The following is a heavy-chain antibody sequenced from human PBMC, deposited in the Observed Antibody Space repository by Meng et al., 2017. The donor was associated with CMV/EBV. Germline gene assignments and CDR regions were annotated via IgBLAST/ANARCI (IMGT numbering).Heavy chain of an antibody. J-gene: IGHJ4*02. V-gene: IGHV4-34*01. D-gene: IGHD5-18*01. CDR3: ARASYGRSPFYY. Sequence: SETLSLTCAVYGGSSSGHYWSWIRQPPGKGLEWIGEINHSGSTNYNPSLKSRVTISVDTSKNQFSLKLSSVTAADTAVYYCARASYGRSPFYYWGQGTLVTVSS. CDR2: INHSGST. CDR1: GGSSSGHY.